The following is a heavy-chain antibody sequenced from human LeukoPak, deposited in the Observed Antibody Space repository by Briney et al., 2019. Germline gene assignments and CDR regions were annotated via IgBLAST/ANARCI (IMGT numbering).Heavy chain of an antibody. D-gene: IGHD1-26*01. CDR1: GFTFDDYA. J-gene: IGHJ6*03. Sequence: PGGSLRLSCAASGFTFDDYAMHWVRQAPGKGLEWVSLISWDGGSTYYADSVKGRFTISRDNSKNSLYLQMNSLRAEDTALYYCAKDGVGPMSYYYYYMDVWGKGTTVTVSS. CDR2: ISWDGGST. CDR3: AKDGVGPMSYYYYYMDV. V-gene: IGHV3-43D*03.